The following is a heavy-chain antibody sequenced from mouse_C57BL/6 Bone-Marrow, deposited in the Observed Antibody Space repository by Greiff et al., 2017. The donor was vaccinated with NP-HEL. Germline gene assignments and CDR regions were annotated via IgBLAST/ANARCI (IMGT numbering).Heavy chain of an antibody. Sequence: EVKLVESGGGLVQPGESLKLSCESNEYEFPSHDMSWVRKTPEKRLELVAAINSDGGSTYYPDTMERRFIISRDNTKKTLYLQMSSLRSEDTALYYCATFYYDYPWFAYWGQGTLVTVSA. CDR1: EYEFPSHD. V-gene: IGHV5-2*01. CDR3: ATFYYDYPWFAY. CDR2: INSDGGST. D-gene: IGHD2-4*01. J-gene: IGHJ3*01.